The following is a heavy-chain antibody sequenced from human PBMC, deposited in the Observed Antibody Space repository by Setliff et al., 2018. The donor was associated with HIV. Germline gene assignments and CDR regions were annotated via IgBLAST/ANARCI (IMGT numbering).Heavy chain of an antibody. CDR3: AKQLSPHFYYYMDV. CDR1: GFTLSSYW. CDR2: INSDGSST. J-gene: IGHJ6*03. V-gene: IGHV3-74*01. Sequence: PGESLKISCEASGFTLSSYWMHWVRQVPGKGLVWVSRINSDGSSTSYADSVTGRFTISRDNARNTVYLQLNSLRVEDTAVYYCAKQLSPHFYYYMDVWGNGTTVTAP. D-gene: IGHD3-3*02.